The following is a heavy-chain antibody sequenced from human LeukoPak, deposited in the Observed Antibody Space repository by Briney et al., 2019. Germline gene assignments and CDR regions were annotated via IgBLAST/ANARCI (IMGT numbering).Heavy chain of an antibody. D-gene: IGHD4-11*01. J-gene: IGHJ4*02. CDR3: ARGEVTTVPNFDY. CDR1: GYTFTSYY. V-gene: IGHV1-2*02. CDR2: INPSSGGT. Sequence: ASVKVSCKASGYTFTSYYMHWVRQAPGQGLEWMGWINPSSGGTNSAQKFQGRVTMTRDTPISTAYMELSRLRSDDTAVYYCARGEVTTVPNFDYWGQGTLVTVSS.